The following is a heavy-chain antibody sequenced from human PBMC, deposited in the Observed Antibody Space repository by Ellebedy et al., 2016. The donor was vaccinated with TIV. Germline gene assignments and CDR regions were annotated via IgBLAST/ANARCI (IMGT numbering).Heavy chain of an antibody. V-gene: IGHV4-30-2*01. CDR3: ATTLISSSSVVTDALDV. J-gene: IGHJ3*01. Sequence: SETLSLTXAVSGGSISSGVYSWSWIRQPPGKGLEWIGYVYHSGSTSSNPSLKSRVTMSVDRSKNQFSLKLSSVTAADTAVYYCATTLISSSSVVTDALDVWGQGTMVTVSA. CDR1: GGSISSGVYS. CDR2: VYHSGST. D-gene: IGHD6-6*01.